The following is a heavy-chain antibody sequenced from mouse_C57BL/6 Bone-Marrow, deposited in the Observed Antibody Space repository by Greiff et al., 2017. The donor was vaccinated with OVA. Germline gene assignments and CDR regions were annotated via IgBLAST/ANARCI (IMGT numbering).Heavy chain of an antibody. J-gene: IGHJ4*01. V-gene: IGHV5-4*01. CDR3: AIDRASTVVADDYAMDY. CDR1: GFTFSSYA. D-gene: IGHD1-1*01. Sequence: EVQLQESGGGLVKPGGSLKLSCAASGFTFSSYAMSWVRQTPEKRLEWVATISDGGSYTYYPDNVKGRFTISRDHAKNNLYLPMSHLKSEDTAMYYCAIDRASTVVADDYAMDYWGQGTSVTVSS. CDR2: ISDGGSYT.